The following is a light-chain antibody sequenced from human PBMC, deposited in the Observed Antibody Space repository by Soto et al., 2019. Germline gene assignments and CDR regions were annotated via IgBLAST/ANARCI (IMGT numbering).Light chain of an antibody. J-gene: IGKJ4*01. Sequence: DIQLTQSPSFLSASVGDRVTITCRASQGISSYLAWYQQKPGKAPKLLIYAASTLQSGVPSRFSGSGSGTEFTLTSSSLQPEDFATYYCQQLNSYPYFGGGTKVEIK. CDR3: QQLNSYPY. CDR1: QGISSY. V-gene: IGKV1-9*01. CDR2: AAS.